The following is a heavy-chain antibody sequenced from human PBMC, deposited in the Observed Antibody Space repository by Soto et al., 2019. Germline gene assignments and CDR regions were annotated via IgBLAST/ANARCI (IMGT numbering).Heavy chain of an antibody. CDR3: AKSRPTTRIVVVPAAIPDY. Sequence: GGSLRLSCAASGFTFSSYGMHWVRQAPGKGLEWVAVISYDGSNKYYADSVKGRFTISRDNSKNTLYLQMNSLRAEDTAVYYCAKSRPTTRIVVVPAAIPDYWGQGTLVTVSS. J-gene: IGHJ4*02. CDR1: GFTFSSYG. D-gene: IGHD2-2*02. CDR2: ISYDGSNK. V-gene: IGHV3-30*18.